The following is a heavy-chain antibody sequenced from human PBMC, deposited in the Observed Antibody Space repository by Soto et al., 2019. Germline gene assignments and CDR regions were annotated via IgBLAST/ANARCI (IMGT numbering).Heavy chain of an antibody. J-gene: IGHJ4*02. CDR3: ARACSSNSCYDVFDY. Sequence: ASVKVSCKASGYTLTGYYVHWVLQAPGQGLEWMGWLYPDSGYTNYAQKFQGRVTMTRDTSISTAYMELSRLTSDDTAVYYCARACSSNSCYDVFDYWGQGTLVTVSS. D-gene: IGHD2-2*01. CDR1: GYTLTGYY. CDR2: LYPDSGYT. V-gene: IGHV1-2*02.